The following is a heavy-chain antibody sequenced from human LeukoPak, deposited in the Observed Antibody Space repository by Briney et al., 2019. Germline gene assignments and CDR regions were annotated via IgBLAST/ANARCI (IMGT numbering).Heavy chain of an antibody. D-gene: IGHD2-8*02. Sequence: SVKVSCKASGGTFSSYAISWVRQAPGQGLEWMGGIIPIFGTANYAQKFQGRVTITTDESTSTAYMELSSLRSEDTAVYYCARAVVTRVVYAIRVYAFDIWGQGTMVTVSS. CDR3: ARAVVTRVVYAIRVYAFDI. J-gene: IGHJ3*02. CDR1: GGTFSSYA. V-gene: IGHV1-69*05. CDR2: IIPIFGTA.